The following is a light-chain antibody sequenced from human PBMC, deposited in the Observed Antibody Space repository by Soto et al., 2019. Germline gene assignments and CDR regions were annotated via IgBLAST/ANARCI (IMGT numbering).Light chain of an antibody. Sequence: DIQMTQSPSSLSAFVGDRVTITCRASQTISNYLNWYQQRPGKAHKLLIYLASSLQSGVPSRFGGSGSGTDFTLTISSLQPEDSATYYCQQSYGPPITFGQGTRLEIK. CDR1: QTISNY. CDR3: QQSYGPPIT. V-gene: IGKV1-39*01. CDR2: LAS. J-gene: IGKJ5*01.